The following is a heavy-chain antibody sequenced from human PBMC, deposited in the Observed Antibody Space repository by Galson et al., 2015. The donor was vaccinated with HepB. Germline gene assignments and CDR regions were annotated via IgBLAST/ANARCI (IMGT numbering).Heavy chain of an antibody. CDR3: AHTKTYYYDSSGYQNLERAFDI. CDR2: IYWDDDK. CDR1: GFSLRTSGVG. J-gene: IGHJ3*02. D-gene: IGHD3-22*01. Sequence: PALVKPTQTLTLTCTFSGFSLRTSGVGVGWIRQPPGKALERLALIYWDDDKRYSPSLKSRLTITKDTSKNQVVLTMTNMDPVDTATYYCAHTKTYYYDSSGYQNLERAFDIWGQGTMVTVSS. V-gene: IGHV2-5*02.